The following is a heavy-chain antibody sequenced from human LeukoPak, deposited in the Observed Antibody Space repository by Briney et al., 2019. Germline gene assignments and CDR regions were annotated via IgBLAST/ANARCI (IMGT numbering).Heavy chain of an antibody. D-gene: IGHD6-13*01. CDR1: GGSISSYY. CDR3: ARGDLGYSSSWTDTDYYYYGMDV. V-gene: IGHV4-59*01. J-gene: IGHJ6*02. CDR2: IYYSGST. Sequence: SETLSLTCTVSGGSISSYYWSWIRQPPGKGLEWIGYIYYSGSTNYNPSLKSRVTISVDTSKNQFSLKLSSVTAADTAVYYCARGDLGYSSSWTDTDYYYYGMDVWGQGTTVTVSS.